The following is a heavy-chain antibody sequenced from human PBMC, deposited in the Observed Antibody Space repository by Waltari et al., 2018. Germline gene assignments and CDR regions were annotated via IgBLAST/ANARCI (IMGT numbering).Heavy chain of an antibody. Sequence: QVQLVQSGAEVKKPGASVKVSCKASGYTFTSHDIHRVRQGTGQGLEWMGWMNPNSGNTGYAQKFQGRVTITRNTSISTAYMELSSLRSEDTAVYYCARALRFGDEFDYWGQGTLVTVSS. J-gene: IGHJ4*02. CDR3: ARALRFGDEFDY. D-gene: IGHD3-10*01. CDR2: MNPNSGNT. V-gene: IGHV1-8*03. CDR1: GYTFTSHD.